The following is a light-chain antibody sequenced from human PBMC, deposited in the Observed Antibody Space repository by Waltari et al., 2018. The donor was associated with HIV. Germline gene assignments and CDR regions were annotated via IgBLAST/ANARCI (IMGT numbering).Light chain of an antibody. CDR1: SSDVGGYNL. CDR3: CAYAGSTTYVI. Sequence: QSALTQPASVSGSPGQSITISCTGTSSDVGGYNLVFWYQQHPGKAPNLMIYEVSKRPAGVSKRFSGSKSGNTASLTISGLQAEDEADYYCCAYAGSTTYVIFGGGTKLTVL. V-gene: IGLV2-23*02. J-gene: IGLJ2*01. CDR2: EVS.